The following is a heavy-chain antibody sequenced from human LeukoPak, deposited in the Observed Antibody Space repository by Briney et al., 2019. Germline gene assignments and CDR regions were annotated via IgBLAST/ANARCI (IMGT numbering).Heavy chain of an antibody. V-gene: IGHV3-48*04. J-gene: IGHJ4*02. CDR2: ISSGSGTI. Sequence: GGSLRLSCEVSGFTFSSHSMNWVRQAPGKGLEWVSYISSGSGTIYYADSVKGRFTVSRDNAKNTLFLQLRSLRVEDTAVYYCARDSYELGATFDYWGQGSLVTVSS. CDR3: ARDSYELGATFDY. CDR1: GFTFSSHS. D-gene: IGHD1-26*01.